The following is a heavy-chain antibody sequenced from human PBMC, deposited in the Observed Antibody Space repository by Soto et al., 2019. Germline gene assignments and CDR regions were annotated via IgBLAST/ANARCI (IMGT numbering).Heavy chain of an antibody. CDR2: ISYDGSNK. V-gene: IGHV3-30*04. J-gene: IGHJ4*02. CDR3: ARDAEYSSSLDY. Sequence: GGSLRLSCAASGFTFSSYAMHWVRQAPGKGLEWVAVISYDGSNKYYADSVKGRFTISRDNSKNTLYLQMNSLRAEDTAVYYCARDAEYSSSLDYWGQGTLVTVSS. CDR1: GFTFSSYA. D-gene: IGHD6-6*01.